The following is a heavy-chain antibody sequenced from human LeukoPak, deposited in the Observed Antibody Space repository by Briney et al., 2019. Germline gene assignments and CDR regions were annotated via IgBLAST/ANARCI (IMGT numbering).Heavy chain of an antibody. CDR2: ISGSGDT. V-gene: IGHV3-23*01. D-gene: IGHD5-18*01. CDR3: AKEGGYNYGYLDS. J-gene: IGHJ4*02. Sequence: PVGSLRLSCAVSGFSYSSYAMSWVRQAPGKGLEGVSTISGSGDTYYVDSVKGRFTISRDNSKNTLYLQMNSLRAEDTAAYYCAKEGGYNYGYLDSWGQGTLVTVSS. CDR1: GFSYSSYA.